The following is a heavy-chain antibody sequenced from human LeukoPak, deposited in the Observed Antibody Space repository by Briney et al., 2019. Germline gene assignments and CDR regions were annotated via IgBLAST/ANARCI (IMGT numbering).Heavy chain of an antibody. Sequence: GGSLRLSCAASGFTFSNYWMHWVRHAPGKGLVWVSRINGDGSSTAYADSVKGRFTISRDNAKNTLYLQMNSLTAEDTAVYYCARGPPWYFDLWGRGTLVTVSS. CDR2: INGDGSST. D-gene: IGHD6-25*01. J-gene: IGHJ2*01. CDR3: ARGPPWYFDL. CDR1: GFTFSNYW. V-gene: IGHV3-74*01.